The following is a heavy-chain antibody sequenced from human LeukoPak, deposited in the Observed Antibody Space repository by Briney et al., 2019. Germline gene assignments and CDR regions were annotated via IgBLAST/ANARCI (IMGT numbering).Heavy chain of an antibody. CDR3: ARRRLDSSGHSGTADY. J-gene: IGHJ4*02. D-gene: IGHD3-22*01. V-gene: IGHV1-18*01. Sequence: ASVKVSCKASGYTFTSYGISWVRQAPGQGLEWMGWISAYNGNTNYAQKLQGRVTMTTDTSTSTAYMELRSLRSDDTAVYYCARRRLDSSGHSGTADYWGQGTLVTVSS. CDR1: GYTFTSYG. CDR2: ISAYNGNT.